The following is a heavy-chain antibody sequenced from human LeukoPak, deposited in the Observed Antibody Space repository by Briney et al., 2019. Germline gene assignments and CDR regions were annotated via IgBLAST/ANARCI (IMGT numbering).Heavy chain of an antibody. V-gene: IGHV1-2*02. Sequence: ASVKLSCKASGYTFTGYYMHWVRQAPGQGLEWMGWINPNSGGTNSAQIFQGRVTMTRDTSISTAYMELSRLTSDDTAVYYCARDRGWYSLENWFDPWGQGTLVTVSS. CDR2: INPNSGGT. CDR1: GYTFTGYY. J-gene: IGHJ5*02. D-gene: IGHD6-19*01. CDR3: ARDRGWYSLENWFDP.